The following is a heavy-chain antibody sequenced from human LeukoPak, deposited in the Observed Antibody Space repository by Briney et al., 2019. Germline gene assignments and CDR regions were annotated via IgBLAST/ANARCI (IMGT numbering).Heavy chain of an antibody. CDR1: GGSFSGYY. CDR3: ARGGGLRYFDWFRPFDY. V-gene: IGHV4-34*01. Sequence: SETLSPTCAVYGGSFSGYYWSWIRQPPGKGLEWIGEINHSGSTNYNPSLKSRVTISVDMSKNQFSLKLSSVTAADTAVYYCARGGGLRYFDWFRPFDYWGQGTLVTVSS. J-gene: IGHJ4*02. D-gene: IGHD3-9*01. CDR2: INHSGST.